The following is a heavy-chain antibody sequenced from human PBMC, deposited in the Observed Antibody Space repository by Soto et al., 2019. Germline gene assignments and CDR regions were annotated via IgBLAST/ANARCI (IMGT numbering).Heavy chain of an antibody. V-gene: IGHV3-13*04. Sequence: GGSLRLSCAASGFTFSSYDMHWVRQATGKGLEWVSAIGTAGDTYYPGSVKGRFTISRENAKNSLYLQMNSLRAGDTAVYYCARGRRGSSWYPVLVAFDIWGQGTMVTVSS. D-gene: IGHD6-13*01. CDR1: GFTFSSYD. CDR3: ARGRRGSSWYPVLVAFDI. J-gene: IGHJ3*02. CDR2: IGTAGDT.